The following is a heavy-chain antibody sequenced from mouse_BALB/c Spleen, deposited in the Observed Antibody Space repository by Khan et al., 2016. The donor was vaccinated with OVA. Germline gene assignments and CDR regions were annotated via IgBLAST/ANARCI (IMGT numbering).Heavy chain of an antibody. J-gene: IGHJ1*01. CDR2: INTYTGEP. V-gene: IGHV9-3-1*01. D-gene: IGHD1-1*02. CDR1: GYSFTNYG. Sequence: QIQLVQSGPEVKKPGETVKISGKASGYSFTNYGMNWVRQAPGKGLKWMGWINTYTGEPTYADDFKGRFAFSLETSASTAYLQINNLKNEDTATYFCASGGYWYFDVWGAGTTVTVSS. CDR3: ASGGYWYFDV.